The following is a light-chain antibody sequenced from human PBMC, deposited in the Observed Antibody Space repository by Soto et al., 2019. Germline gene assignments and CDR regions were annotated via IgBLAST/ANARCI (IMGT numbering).Light chain of an antibody. CDR1: QTLSNSF. V-gene: IGKV3-20*01. CDR3: QQYGTSEII. Sequence: EIVLTQSPGNLSLSPGERATLSCRASQTLSNSFIAWYQQKPGQAPRLLIYDTSSRATGVPDRYSASGSGTDFTLTISRLEPEDFAVLFCQQYGTSEIIFGQGTRL. J-gene: IGKJ5*01. CDR2: DTS.